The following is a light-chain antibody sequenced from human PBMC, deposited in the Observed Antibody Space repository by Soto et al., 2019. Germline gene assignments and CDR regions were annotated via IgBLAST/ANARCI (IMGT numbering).Light chain of an antibody. Sequence: DIQLTQSPSTLPASVGARVTITSRANQSISTWLAWYQQKPGKVPKRLIYGASSLQSGVPSRFSGSGSGTEFTLTISSLQPEDFATYYCLQHDSYPITFGQGTRLEIK. CDR3: LQHDSYPIT. CDR2: GAS. V-gene: IGKV1-5*01. CDR1: QSISTW. J-gene: IGKJ5*01.